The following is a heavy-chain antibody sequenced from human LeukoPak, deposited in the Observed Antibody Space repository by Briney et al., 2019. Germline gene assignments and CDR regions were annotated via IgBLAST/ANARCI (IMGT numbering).Heavy chain of an antibody. CDR1: GGTFSSYA. Sequence: SVKVSCKASGGTFSSYAISWVRQAPGQGLEWMGGIIPIFGTANYAQKFQGRVTITADKSTSTAYMELSSLRSEDTAVYYCARDWGSHYDILTGREGPGSYAFDIWGQGTMVTVSS. CDR3: ARDWGSHYDILTGREGPGSYAFDI. CDR2: IIPIFGTA. V-gene: IGHV1-69*06. J-gene: IGHJ3*02. D-gene: IGHD3-9*01.